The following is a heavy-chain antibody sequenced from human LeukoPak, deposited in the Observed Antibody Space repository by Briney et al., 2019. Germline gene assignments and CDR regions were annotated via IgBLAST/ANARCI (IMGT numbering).Heavy chain of an antibody. D-gene: IGHD1-7*01. CDR3: ARGKTGTTGGPFDP. CDR1: GFTFDDYG. CDR2: INWNGGST. Sequence: GGSLRLSCAASGFTFDDYGMSWVRQAPGKGLEWVSGINWNGGSTGYADSVKGRFTISRDNAKNSLYLQMNSLRAEDTALYHCARGKTGTTGGPFDPWGQGTLVTVSS. V-gene: IGHV3-20*01. J-gene: IGHJ5*02.